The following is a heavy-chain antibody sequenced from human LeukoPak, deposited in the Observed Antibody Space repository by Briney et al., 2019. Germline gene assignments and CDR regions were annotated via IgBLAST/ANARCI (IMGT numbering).Heavy chain of an antibody. CDR3: ARVSHYYDSSGYFHY. J-gene: IGHJ4*02. V-gene: IGHV3-21*01. CDR2: ISSSSSYI. CDR1: GFTFSSYS. D-gene: IGHD3-22*01. Sequence: GGSLRLSCAASGFTFSSYSMNWVRQAPGKGLEWVSSISSSSSYIYYADSVKGRFTISRDNAKNSLYLQMNSLRAEDTAVYYCARVSHYYDSSGYFHYWGPGTLVTVSS.